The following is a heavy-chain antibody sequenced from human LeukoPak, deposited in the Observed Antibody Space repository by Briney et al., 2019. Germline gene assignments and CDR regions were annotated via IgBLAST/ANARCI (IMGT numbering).Heavy chain of an antibody. CDR3: ARDRWLQFLGYYYGMDV. CDR1: GDTVSSNSGA. CDR2: TCCGSKWYN. D-gene: IGHD5-24*01. J-gene: IGHJ6*02. V-gene: IGHV6-1*01. Sequence: PSQTLSLTCAISGDTVSSNSGAWNWITQSPSRGLMGLGSTCCGSKWYNDYAVSVKSRITINPDTSKNQFSLQLNSVTPEDTAVYYCARDRWLQFLGYYYGMDVWGQGTTVTVSS.